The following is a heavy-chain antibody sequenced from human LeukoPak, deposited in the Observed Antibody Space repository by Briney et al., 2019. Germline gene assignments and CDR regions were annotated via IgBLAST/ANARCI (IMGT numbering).Heavy chain of an antibody. J-gene: IGHJ4*02. CDR2: IYVGGAT. CDR3: ARGDGYNFFDY. V-gene: IGHV3-53*01. CDR1: GFSVTNNY. D-gene: IGHD5-24*01. Sequence: GGSLRLSCAVSGFSVTNNYMSWVRQAPGKGLEWVSVIYVGGATYYADSVKGRFTISSDNSENTLYRQMKSLRAEDTAVYHCARGDGYNFFDYWGQGTLVTVSS.